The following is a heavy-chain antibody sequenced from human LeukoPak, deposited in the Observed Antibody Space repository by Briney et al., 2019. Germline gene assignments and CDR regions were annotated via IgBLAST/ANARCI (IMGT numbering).Heavy chain of an antibody. D-gene: IGHD3-9*01. CDR3: ARDYSGEWEQLTGWWFDP. CDR1: GYTFGTHW. J-gene: IGHJ5*02. Sequence: ASVKVSCKASGYTFGTHWMHWVRQAPGRGLEWMGIINPSGDVRSYAQKFKGRVTVTRDMSTRTVYMELSDLRPEDTAVYYCARDYSGEWEQLTGWWFDPWGQGTLVIVSS. V-gene: IGHV1-46*01. CDR2: INPSGDVR.